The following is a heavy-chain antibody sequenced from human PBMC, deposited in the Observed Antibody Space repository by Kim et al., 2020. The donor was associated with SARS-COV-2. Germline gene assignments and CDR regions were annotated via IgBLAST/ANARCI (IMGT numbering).Heavy chain of an antibody. Sequence: SYARKSRGRVAMTRDTATSTVYMEVSSLRSDDTAVYYCARDSAGYYYGMDVWGHGTTVTVSS. CDR3: ARDSAGYYYGMDV. D-gene: IGHD1-26*01. J-gene: IGHJ6*02. V-gene: IGHV1-46*01.